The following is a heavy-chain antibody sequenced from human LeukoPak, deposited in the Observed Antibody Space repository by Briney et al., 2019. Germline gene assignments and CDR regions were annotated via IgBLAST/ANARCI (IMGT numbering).Heavy chain of an antibody. CDR2: IRYDGSNK. J-gene: IGHJ4*02. CDR3: ARGSSSTSCYRD. Sequence: PGGSLRLSCAASGFTFSSYGMHWVRQAPGKGLEWVAFIRYDGSNKYYADSVKGRFTISRDNSKNTLYLQMNSLRAEDTAVYYCARGSSSTSCYRDWGQGTLVTVSS. V-gene: IGHV3-30*02. D-gene: IGHD2-2*02. CDR1: GFTFSSYG.